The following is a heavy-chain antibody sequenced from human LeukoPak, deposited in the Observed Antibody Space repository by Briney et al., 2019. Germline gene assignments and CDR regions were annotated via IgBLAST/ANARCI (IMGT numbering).Heavy chain of an antibody. CDR3: AREATMVRGVIRWFDP. V-gene: IGHV3-74*01. D-gene: IGHD3-10*01. Sequence: PGGSLRLSCAASGFTFSSYWMHWVRQAPGKGLVWVSRINSDGSSTSYADSVKGRFTISRDNAKNTLYLQMNSLRAEDTAVYYCAREATMVRGVIRWFDPWGQGTLVTVSS. CDR2: INSDGSST. CDR1: GFTFSSYW. J-gene: IGHJ5*02.